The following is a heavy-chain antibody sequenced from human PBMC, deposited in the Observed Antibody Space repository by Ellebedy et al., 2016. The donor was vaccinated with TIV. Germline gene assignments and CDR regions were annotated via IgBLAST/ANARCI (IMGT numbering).Heavy chain of an antibody. V-gene: IGHV3-23*01. CDR2: ISGSGGST. D-gene: IGHD1-7*01. CDR1: GFTFSSYA. Sequence: GGSLRLSXAASGFTFSSYAMSWVRQAPGKGLEWVSAISGSGGSTYYADSVKGRFTISRDNSKNTLYLQMNSLRAEDTAVYYCAKGGERINWNYDYWGQGTLVTVSS. J-gene: IGHJ4*02. CDR3: AKGGERINWNYDY.